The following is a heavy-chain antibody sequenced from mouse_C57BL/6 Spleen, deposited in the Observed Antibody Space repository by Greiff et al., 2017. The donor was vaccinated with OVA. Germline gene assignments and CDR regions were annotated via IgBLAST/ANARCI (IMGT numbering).Heavy chain of an antibody. Sequence: QVHVKQSGAELVKPGASVKLSCKASGYTFTSYWMQWVKQRPGQGLEWIGEIDPSDSYTNYNQKFKGKATLTVDTSSSTAYMQLSSLTSEDSAVYYCARHYGSSYYYAMDYWGQGTSVTVSS. CDR3: ARHYGSSYYYAMDY. J-gene: IGHJ4*01. CDR1: GYTFTSYW. CDR2: IDPSDSYT. V-gene: IGHV1-50*01. D-gene: IGHD1-1*01.